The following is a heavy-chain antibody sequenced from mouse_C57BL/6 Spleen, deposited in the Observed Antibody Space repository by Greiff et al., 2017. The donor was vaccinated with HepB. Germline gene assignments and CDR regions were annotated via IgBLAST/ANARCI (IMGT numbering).Heavy chain of an antibody. Sequence: VQLKESGAELVRPGASVKLSCTASGFNIKDDYMHWVKQRPEQGLEWIGWIDPKNGDTEYASKFQGKATITADTSSNTAYLKLSSLTSEDTAVYYCTRYGITTGAMDYWGQGTSVTVSS. CDR1: GFNIKDDY. CDR3: TRYGITTGAMDY. J-gene: IGHJ4*01. D-gene: IGHD1-1*01. V-gene: IGHV14-4*01. CDR2: IDPKNGDT.